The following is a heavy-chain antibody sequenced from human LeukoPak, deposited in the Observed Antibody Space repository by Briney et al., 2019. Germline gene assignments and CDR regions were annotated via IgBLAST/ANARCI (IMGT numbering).Heavy chain of an antibody. CDR2: MYHSGST. D-gene: IGHD1-14*01. V-gene: IGHV4-39*07. J-gene: IGHJ6*03. CDR3: ARVYNPDYYYYMDV. Sequence: PSETLSLTCTVSGGSISSSSYYWGWIRQPPGKGLEWIGTMYHSGSTNYNPSLKSRVTISVDTSKNQFSLKLSSVTAADTAVYFCARVYNPDYYYYMDVWGKGTTVTVSS. CDR1: GGSISSSSYY.